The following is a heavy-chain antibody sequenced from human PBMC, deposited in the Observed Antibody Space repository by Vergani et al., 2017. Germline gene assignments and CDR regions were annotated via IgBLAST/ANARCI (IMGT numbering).Heavy chain of an antibody. CDR1: GGSITYGAFY. J-gene: IGHJ4*02. Sequence: QLQLQESGPGLVKPSETLSLTCTVSGGSITYGAFYWGWIRQSPGKGLEWIGSIYYSENKFYNPSLESRVTLSIDTTKNQFSLKLKSVTAADTAVYFCASNPRLGGDGVDSWGQGTLVTVSS. CDR2: IYYSENK. CDR3: ASNPRLGGDGVDS. V-gene: IGHV4-39*01. D-gene: IGHD2-8*01.